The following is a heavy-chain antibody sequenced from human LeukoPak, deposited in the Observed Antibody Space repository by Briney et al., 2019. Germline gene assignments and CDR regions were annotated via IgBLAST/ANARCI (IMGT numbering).Heavy chain of an antibody. Sequence: GPSLRLSCSASGLTFSSYWMSWVRQAPGKGLEWVANIKQDGSEKYYVDSVKGRFTISRDNAKNSLYLQMNSLRAEDTAVYFCARGGVRWFDPWGQGTLVTVSS. CDR2: IKQDGSEK. CDR1: GLTFSSYW. V-gene: IGHV3-7*01. J-gene: IGHJ5*02. D-gene: IGHD3-10*01. CDR3: ARGGVRWFDP.